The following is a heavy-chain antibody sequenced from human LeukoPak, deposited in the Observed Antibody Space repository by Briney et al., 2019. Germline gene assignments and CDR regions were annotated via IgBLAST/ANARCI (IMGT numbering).Heavy chain of an antibody. Sequence: GGSLRLSCASSGFTFNNYAMTWVRQAPGKGLEWVAVIWYDGSNKYYADSVKGRFTISRDNSKNTLYLQMNSLRAEDTAVYYCAKTVCSSTSCPVDYWGQGTLVTVSS. V-gene: IGHV3-33*06. CDR2: IWYDGSNK. D-gene: IGHD2-2*01. CDR1: GFTFNNYA. CDR3: AKTVCSSTSCPVDY. J-gene: IGHJ4*02.